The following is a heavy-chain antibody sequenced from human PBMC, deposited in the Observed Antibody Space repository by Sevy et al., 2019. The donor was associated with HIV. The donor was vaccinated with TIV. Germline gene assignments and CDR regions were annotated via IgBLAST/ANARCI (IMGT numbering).Heavy chain of an antibody. CDR1: GFTFSSYG. Sequence: GESLKISCAASGFTFSSYGMHWVRQAPGKGLEWVAVISYDGSNKYYADSVKGRFTISRDNSKNTLYLQMISLRAEDTAVYYCAKDGPRWGYDSSGYYGKYYFDYWGQGTLVTVSS. CDR2: ISYDGSNK. D-gene: IGHD3-22*01. CDR3: AKDGPRWGYDSSGYYGKYYFDY. V-gene: IGHV3-30*18. J-gene: IGHJ4*02.